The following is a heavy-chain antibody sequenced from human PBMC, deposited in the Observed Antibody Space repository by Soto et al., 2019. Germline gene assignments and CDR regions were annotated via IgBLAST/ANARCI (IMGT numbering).Heavy chain of an antibody. CDR1: GFTFSDYY. CDR2: ISSSGSTI. CDR3: ARDPREYYFDY. Sequence: QVQLVESGGGLVKPGGSLRLSCAASGFTFSDYYMSWIRQAPGKGLEWVSYISSSGSTIYYAEPVKGRFTTSRDNAKNSPYLQMTSLIAEDTAVYYCARDPREYYFDYWGQGTLVTVSS. V-gene: IGHV3-11*01. J-gene: IGHJ4*02.